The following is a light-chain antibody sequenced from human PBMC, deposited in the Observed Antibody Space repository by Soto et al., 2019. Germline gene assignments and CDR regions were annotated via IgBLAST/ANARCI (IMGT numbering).Light chain of an antibody. V-gene: IGKV3-15*01. Sequence: EIVLTQSPATLSLSPGERASLSCRASQSVTTYLAWYQQKPGQAPRLLIYGASTRATGIPARFSGSGSGTEFTLTISSLQSEDLAVYHCQQYNKWPQTFGQGTKVDI. J-gene: IGKJ1*01. CDR2: GAS. CDR3: QQYNKWPQT. CDR1: QSVTTY.